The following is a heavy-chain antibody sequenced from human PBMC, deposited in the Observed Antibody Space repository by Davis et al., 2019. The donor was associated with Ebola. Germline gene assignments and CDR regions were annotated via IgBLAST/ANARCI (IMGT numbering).Heavy chain of an antibody. J-gene: IGHJ4*02. V-gene: IGHV3-23*01. CDR2: ISGSGGST. CDR1: GFTFSNYG. Sequence: GESLKISCEGSGFTFSNYGMNWVRQAPGKGLEWVSAISGSGGSTYYADSVKGRFTISRDKSKNTLYLQMNSLRAEDTAVYYCARAGYYQFDYWGQGILVTVSS. CDR3: ARAGYYQFDY. D-gene: IGHD3-3*01.